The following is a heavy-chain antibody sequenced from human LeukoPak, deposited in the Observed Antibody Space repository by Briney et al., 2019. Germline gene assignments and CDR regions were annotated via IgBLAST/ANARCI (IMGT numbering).Heavy chain of an antibody. CDR2: INHSGST. Sequence: PSETLSLTCAVYGGSFSGYYWSWIRQPPGKGLEWIGEINHSGSTNYNPSLKSRVAISVDTSKNQFSLKLSSVTAADTAVYYCARGPLGHCSSTSCRNWFDPWGQGTLVTVSS. CDR1: GGSFSGYY. D-gene: IGHD2-2*01. V-gene: IGHV4-34*01. CDR3: ARGPLGHCSSTSCRNWFDP. J-gene: IGHJ5*02.